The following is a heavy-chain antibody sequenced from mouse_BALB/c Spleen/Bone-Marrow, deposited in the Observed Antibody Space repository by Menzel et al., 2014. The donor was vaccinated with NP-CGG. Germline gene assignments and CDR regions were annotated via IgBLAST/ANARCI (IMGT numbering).Heavy chain of an antibody. CDR3: AREGRGYYGSSGAAMDY. D-gene: IGHD1-1*01. Sequence: VLLVDSGPGLVAPSQSLSITCTVSEFSLTSYGVHWVRQPPGKGLEWLGVIWAGGSTSYKSALMSRLSINQDNSKSQVFLKLNSLQMDDTATYYCAREGRGYYGSSGAAMDYWGQGTSVTVSS. V-gene: IGHV2-9*02. J-gene: IGHJ4*01. CDR1: EFSLTSYG. CDR2: IWAGGST.